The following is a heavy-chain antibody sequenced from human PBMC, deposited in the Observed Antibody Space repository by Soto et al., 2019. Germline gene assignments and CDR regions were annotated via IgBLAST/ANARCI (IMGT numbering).Heavy chain of an antibody. CDR3: ARSTVVVAGTTLHYYYGIDV. D-gene: IGHD2-15*01. J-gene: IGHJ6*02. CDR1: GGTFSAYA. CDR2: IIPMFGTR. Sequence: SVKVSCKDSGGTFSAYAINWVRQAPGQGLEWMGGIIPMFGTRNYAQKFQGRVTVIADESTSTAYMELSSLRSEDTAVYYCARSTVVVAGTTLHYYYGIDVWGQGTTVTVSS. V-gene: IGHV1-69*13.